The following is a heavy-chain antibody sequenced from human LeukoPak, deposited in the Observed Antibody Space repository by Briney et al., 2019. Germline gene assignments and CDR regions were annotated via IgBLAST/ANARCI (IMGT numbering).Heavy chain of an antibody. D-gene: IGHD6-19*01. CDR3: ARGPYSSGWYSDY. V-gene: IGHV1-8*01. CDR2: MNPNSGNT. Sequence: ASVKVSCKASGYTFTSYYINWVRQATGQGLEWMGWMNPNSGNTGYAQKFQGRVTMTRNTSIRTAYMELSSLRSEDTAVYYCARGPYSSGWYSDYWGQGTLVTVSS. J-gene: IGHJ4*02. CDR1: GYTFTSYY.